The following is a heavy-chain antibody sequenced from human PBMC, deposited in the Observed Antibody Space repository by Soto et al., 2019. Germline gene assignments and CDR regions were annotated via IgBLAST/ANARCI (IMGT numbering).Heavy chain of an antibody. J-gene: IGHJ4*02. CDR2: ISYDGSNK. V-gene: IGHV3-30-3*01. CDR3: ARPYSSGWYGDLDY. CDR1: GFTFSSYA. D-gene: IGHD6-19*01. Sequence: QVQLVESGGGVVQPGRSLRLSSTASGFTFSSYAMHWVRQAPGKGLEWVAVISYDGSNKYYADSVKGRFTISRDNSKNTMYLQMNSLRVEDTAVYYCARPYSSGWYGDLDYWGQGTLVTVSS.